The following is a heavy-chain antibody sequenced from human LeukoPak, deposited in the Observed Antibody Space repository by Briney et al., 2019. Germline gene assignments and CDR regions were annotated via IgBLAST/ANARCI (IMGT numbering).Heavy chain of an antibody. Sequence: PSGTLSLTCTVSGGSISSSSYYWGWIRQPPGKGLEWIGSIYYSGSTYYNPSLKSRVTISVDTSKNQFSLKLSSMTAADTAVYYCARVTFGFWSDYWGQGTLVTVSS. CDR2: IYYSGST. V-gene: IGHV4-39*07. CDR1: GGSISSSSYY. J-gene: IGHJ4*02. D-gene: IGHD3-3*01. CDR3: ARVTFGFWSDY.